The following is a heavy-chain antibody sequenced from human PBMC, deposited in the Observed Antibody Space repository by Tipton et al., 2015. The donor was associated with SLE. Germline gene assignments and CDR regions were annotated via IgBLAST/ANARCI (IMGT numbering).Heavy chain of an antibody. V-gene: IGHV4-59*01. CDR3: ARHPTYFVY. Sequence: TLSLTCIVSGGSISSYYWSWIRQPPGKGLEWIGYIYYSGSTNYNPSLKSRVTISVDTSKNQFSLKLSSETAADTAVYYCARHPTYFVYWGQGTLVTVSS. J-gene: IGHJ4*02. CDR1: GGSISSYY. CDR2: IYYSGST.